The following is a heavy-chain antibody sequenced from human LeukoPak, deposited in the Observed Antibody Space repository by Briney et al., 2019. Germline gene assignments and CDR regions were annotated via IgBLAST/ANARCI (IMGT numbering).Heavy chain of an antibody. J-gene: IGHJ4*02. D-gene: IGHD3-10*01. V-gene: IGHV4-61*02. Sequence: TLSLTCTVSGGSISSGSYYWNWIRQPAGKRLEWIGRIYRSGSTNYNPSLKSRVTISVDTSKNQFSLKLSSVTAADTAVYYCAREQGYYGSGSYYRHYYFDYWGQGTLVTVSS. CDR3: AREQGYYGSGSYYRHYYFDY. CDR2: IYRSGST. CDR1: GGSISSGSYY.